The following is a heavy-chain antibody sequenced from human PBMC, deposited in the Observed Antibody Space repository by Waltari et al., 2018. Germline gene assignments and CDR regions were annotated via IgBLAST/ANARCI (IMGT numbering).Heavy chain of an antibody. Sequence: QVQLQESGPGLVKPSETLSLTCTVSGGSISSYYWSWIRQPPGKGLEWIGNIYYRGSTNCNPSLKSRVTISVDTSKNQFSLKLSSVTAADTAVYYCARVQGSSHPIRFLSYMDVWGKGTTVTVSS. D-gene: IGHD3-3*01. CDR3: ARVQGSSHPIRFLSYMDV. CDR1: GGSISSYY. J-gene: IGHJ6*03. V-gene: IGHV4-59*01. CDR2: IYYRGST.